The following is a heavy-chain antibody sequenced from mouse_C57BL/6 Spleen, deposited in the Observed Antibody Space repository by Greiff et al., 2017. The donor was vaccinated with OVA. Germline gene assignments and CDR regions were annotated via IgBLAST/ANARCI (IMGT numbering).Heavy chain of an antibody. Sequence: VQLQQSGAELVRPGSSVKLSCKASGYTFTSYWMHWVKQRPIHGLEWIGNIDPSDSETHYTQKFKDKATLTVDKSSSTAYMQLSSLTSEDAAVYYCATVTTVVATDWYFDVWGTGTTVTVSS. CDR1: GYTFTSYW. CDR3: ATVTTVVATDWYFDV. D-gene: IGHD1-1*01. J-gene: IGHJ1*03. V-gene: IGHV1-52*01. CDR2: IDPSDSET.